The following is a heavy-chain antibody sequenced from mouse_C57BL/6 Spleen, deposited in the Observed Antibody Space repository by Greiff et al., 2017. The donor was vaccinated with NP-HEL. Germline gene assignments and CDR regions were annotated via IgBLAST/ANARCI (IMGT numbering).Heavy chain of an antibody. V-gene: IGHV1-5*01. CDR1: GYTFTSYW. CDR3: TRECNYVLYCFDY. D-gene: IGHD2-1*01. CDR2: IYPGNSDT. J-gene: IGHJ2*01. Sequence: EVQLQESGTVLARPGASVKMSCKTSGYTFTSYWMHWVKQRPGQGLEWIGAIYPGNSDTSYNQKFKGKAKLTAVTSASTAYMELSSLPNEDSAVYYCTRECNYVLYCFDYWGQGTTLTVSS.